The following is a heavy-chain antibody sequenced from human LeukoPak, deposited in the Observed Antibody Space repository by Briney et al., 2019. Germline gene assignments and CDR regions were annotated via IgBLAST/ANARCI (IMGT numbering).Heavy chain of an antibody. D-gene: IGHD3-3*01. V-gene: IGHV3-21*01. J-gene: IGHJ6*03. CDR2: ISSSSSYI. CDR3: ARVSNDFWSGYTYYYYMDV. CDR1: GFTFSSYS. Sequence: GGSLRLSCAASGFTFSSYSMNWVRQAPGKGLEWVSSISSSSSYIYYADSVKGRFTISRDNAKNSLYLQMNSLRAEDTAVYYCARVSNDFWSGYTYYYYMDVWGNGTTVTVSS.